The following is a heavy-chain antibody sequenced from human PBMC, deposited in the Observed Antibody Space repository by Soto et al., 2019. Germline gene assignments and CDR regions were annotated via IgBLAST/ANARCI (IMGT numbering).Heavy chain of an antibody. CDR3: AAQGGIADFLIYGMDV. V-gene: IGHV1-58*01. CDR2: IIVGSGNT. Sequence: GASVKVSCKASGFTFTSSAVQWVRQARGQRLEWIGWIIVGSGNTNYAQKFQERVTITRDMSTSTAYMELSSLRSEDTAVYYCAAQGGIADFLIYGMDVWGQGTTVTVSS. D-gene: IGHD6-13*01. CDR1: GFTFTSSA. J-gene: IGHJ6*02.